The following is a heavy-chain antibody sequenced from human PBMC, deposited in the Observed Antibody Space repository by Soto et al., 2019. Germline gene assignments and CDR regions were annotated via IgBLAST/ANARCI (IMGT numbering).Heavy chain of an antibody. J-gene: IGHJ4*02. CDR1: GFTFSHHS. D-gene: IGHD2-15*01. V-gene: IGHV3-64D*06. Sequence: PVGSLRLSCSGSGFTFSHHSLYWVRQPPGKGLQCVSSISGSGGNIYYAESVKGRFTISRDNSKNTLYLQMTSLSSEDSAVYYCVKVSGYCTGGSCFSYFDYWGQGTPVTVS. CDR2: ISGSGGNI. CDR3: VKVSGYCTGGSCFSYFDY.